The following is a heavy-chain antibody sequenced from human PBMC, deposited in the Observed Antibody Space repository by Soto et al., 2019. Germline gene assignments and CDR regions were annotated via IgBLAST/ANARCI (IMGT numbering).Heavy chain of an antibody. CDR2: INWNGGST. Sequence: GGSLRLSCAASESTSDDYAVSWVHQAPGKGLEWVSGINWNGGSTGYADSVKGRFTISRDNAKNSLYLQMNSLRAEDTALYYCARDYYGSGSYGDDAFDIWGQGTMVTVPS. CDR3: ARDYYGSGSYGDDAFDI. CDR1: ESTSDDYA. V-gene: IGHV3-20*04. D-gene: IGHD3-10*01. J-gene: IGHJ3*02.